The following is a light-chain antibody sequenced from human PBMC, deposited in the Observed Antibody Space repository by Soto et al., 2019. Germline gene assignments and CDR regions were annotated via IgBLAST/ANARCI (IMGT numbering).Light chain of an antibody. Sequence: QSVLTQPPSVSAAPGQKVTISCSGSSSNIGNNYVSWYQQLPGTAPKLLIYENNKRPSGIPDRFSGSKSGTSATLGITGLQTGDEAYYYCGTWDSSLSAGRVFGTGTKLTVL. V-gene: IGLV1-51*02. CDR2: ENN. CDR3: GTWDSSLSAGRV. J-gene: IGLJ1*01. CDR1: SSNIGNNY.